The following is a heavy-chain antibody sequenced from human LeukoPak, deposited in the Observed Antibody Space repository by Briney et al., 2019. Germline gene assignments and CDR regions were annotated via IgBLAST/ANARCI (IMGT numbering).Heavy chain of an antibody. CDR1: GFTFSSYS. D-gene: IGHD5-12*01. CDR3: ARGWLETSSVQAFDY. V-gene: IGHV3-53*01. CDR2: IHSGDNT. J-gene: IGHJ4*02. Sequence: GGSLRLSCAASGFTFSSYSLTWVRQAPGKGLEWVSVIHSGDNTYYADSLKDRFTISRDNSKNTLYLQMNSLRAEDTAVYYCARGWLETSSVQAFDYWGQGTLVTVSS.